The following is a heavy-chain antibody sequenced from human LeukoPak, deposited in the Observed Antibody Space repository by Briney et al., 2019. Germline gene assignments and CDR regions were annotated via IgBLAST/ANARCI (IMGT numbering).Heavy chain of an antibody. D-gene: IGHD3-10*01. J-gene: IGHJ6*03. Sequence: PSETLSLTCTVSGYSISSGYYWGWIRQPPGKGLEFIGSIYYSGSTNYNPSLKSRVTISVDTSKNQFSLKLSSVTAADTAVYYCARGSGMPPYYYYYYMDVWGKGTTVTVSS. CDR2: IYYSGST. CDR3: ARGSGMPPYYYYYYMDV. CDR1: GYSISSGYY. V-gene: IGHV4-38-2*02.